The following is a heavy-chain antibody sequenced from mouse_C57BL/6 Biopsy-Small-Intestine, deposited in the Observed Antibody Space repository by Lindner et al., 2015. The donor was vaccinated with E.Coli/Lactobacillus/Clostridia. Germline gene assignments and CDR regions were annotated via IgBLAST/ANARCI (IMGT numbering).Heavy chain of an antibody. CDR2: IYYSGTI. V-gene: IGHV3-5*01. Sequence: VQLQESGPGLVKPSQTVFLTCTVTGISITTGNYRWSWIRQFPGNKLEWIGYIYYSGTITYNPSLTSRTTITRDTPKNQFFLEMNSLTAEDTATYYCARGDYYGSSLDYWGQGTTLTVSS. CDR1: GISITTGNYR. D-gene: IGHD1-1*01. J-gene: IGHJ2*01. CDR3: ARGDYYGSSLDY.